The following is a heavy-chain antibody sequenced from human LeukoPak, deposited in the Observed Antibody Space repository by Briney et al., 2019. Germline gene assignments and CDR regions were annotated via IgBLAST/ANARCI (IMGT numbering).Heavy chain of an antibody. CDR2: VYHTGST. CDR1: GYSISGAYY. CDR3: ARAGAGSRYYFDY. V-gene: IGHV4-38-2*01. Sequence: PSETLSLTCAVSGYSISGAYYWGWIRPPPGKGLEWIGPVYHTGSTYYNPSLKSRITMSVDTSTNQFSLKLTSVTAADTAIYYCARAGAGSRYYFDYWGQGTLGTVYS. J-gene: IGHJ4*02. D-gene: IGHD6-13*01.